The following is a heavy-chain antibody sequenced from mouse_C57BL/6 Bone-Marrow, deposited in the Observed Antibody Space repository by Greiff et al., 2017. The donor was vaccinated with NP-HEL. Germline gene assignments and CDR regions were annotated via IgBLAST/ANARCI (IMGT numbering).Heavy chain of an antibody. CDR2: INPNNGGT. CDR1: GYTFTDYN. CDR3: ASRLATKGYYAMDY. V-gene: IGHV1-18*01. D-gene: IGHD1-1*01. J-gene: IGHJ4*01. Sequence: DVQLVESGPELVKPGASVKIPCKASGYTFTDYNMDWVKQSHGKSLEWIGDINPNNGGTIYNQKFKGKATLTVDKSSSTAYMELRSLTSEDTAVYYCASRLATKGYYAMDYWGQGTSVTVSS.